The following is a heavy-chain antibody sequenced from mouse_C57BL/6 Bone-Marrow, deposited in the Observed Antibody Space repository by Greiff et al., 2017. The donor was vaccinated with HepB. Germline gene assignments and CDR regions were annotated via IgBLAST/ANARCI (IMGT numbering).Heavy chain of an antibody. CDR3: AKNEGGYYSNPDY. V-gene: IGHV5-4*01. CDR1: GFTFSSYA. D-gene: IGHD2-5*01. CDR2: ISDGGSYT. Sequence: EVHLVESGGGLVKPGGSLKLSCAASGFTFSSYAMSWVRQTPEKRLEWVATISDGGSYTYYPDNVKGRFTISRDNAKNNLYLQMSHLKSEDTAMYYCAKNEGGYYSNPDYWGQGTTLTVSS. J-gene: IGHJ2*01.